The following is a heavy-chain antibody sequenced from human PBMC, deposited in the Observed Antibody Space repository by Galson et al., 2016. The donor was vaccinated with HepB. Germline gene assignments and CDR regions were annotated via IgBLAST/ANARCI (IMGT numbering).Heavy chain of an antibody. V-gene: IGHV1-18*01. J-gene: IGHJ4*02. D-gene: IGHD2-8*01. CDR3: ATVSHCPNGPCSHFDS. Sequence: SVKVSCKASDYTFNSYGINWVRQAPGQGLEWVGWISGYNHYTNYARKVQGRVIMTTDTSTNTSYMDLRSLISDDTAVHYCATVSHCPNGPCSHFDSWGQGTLVTVSS. CDR2: ISGYNHYT. CDR1: DYTFNSYG.